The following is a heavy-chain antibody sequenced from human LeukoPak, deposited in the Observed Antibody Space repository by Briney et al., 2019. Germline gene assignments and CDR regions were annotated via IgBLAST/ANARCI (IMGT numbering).Heavy chain of an antibody. CDR1: GGSFSGYY. D-gene: IGHD2-8*01. CDR3: ARFWSGVDYLDY. V-gene: IGHV4-34*01. Sequence: SETLSLTCAVYGGSFSGYYWSWIRQPPGKGLEWIGEINHSGSTNYNPSLKSRVTISVDTSKNQFSLKLSSVTAADTAVYYCARFWSGVDYLDYWGRGTLVTVSS. J-gene: IGHJ4*02. CDR2: INHSGST.